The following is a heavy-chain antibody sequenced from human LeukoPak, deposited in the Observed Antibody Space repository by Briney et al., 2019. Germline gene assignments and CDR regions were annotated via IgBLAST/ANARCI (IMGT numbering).Heavy chain of an antibody. V-gene: IGHV1-69*04. J-gene: IGHJ5*02. CDR1: ESTFSIDA. CDR2: IMPIFGIA. D-gene: IGHD6-13*01. CDR3: ARDHGSSWQKYNWFDP. Sequence: ASVKVSCKASESTFSIDAINWVRQAPGQGLEWMGRIMPIFGIANYARKFQGRVTINADKSTSTAYMELSSLRSEDTAVYYCARDHGSSWQKYNWFDPWGQGTLVTVSS.